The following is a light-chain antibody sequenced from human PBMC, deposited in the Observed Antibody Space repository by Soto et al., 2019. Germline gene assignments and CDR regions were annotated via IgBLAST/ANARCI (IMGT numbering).Light chain of an antibody. CDR3: AGWDDSLNGGVV. V-gene: IGLV1-44*01. J-gene: IGLJ2*01. CDR1: SSNIGSNT. Sequence: QSVLIQPPSASGTPGQRVTVSCSGSSSNIGSNTVNWYRQIPGTAPKLLIYRNNQRPSGVPDRISGSKSGTSASLAISGLQSEDEADYYCAGWDDSLNGGVVFGGGTQLTVL. CDR2: RNN.